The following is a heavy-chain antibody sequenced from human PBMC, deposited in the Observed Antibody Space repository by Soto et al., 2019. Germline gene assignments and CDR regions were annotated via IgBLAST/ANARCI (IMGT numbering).Heavy chain of an antibody. CDR2: ISTSSSPR. D-gene: IGHD3-16*01. Sequence: PGGSLRLSCAASGFTFSSYSMNGFRQAPGKGLEWVAYISTSSSPRYYADSVKGRFTISRDNDRKSIYMEMSSLRDEDTAIHYCASDAVQYYDSDGRYAGWGTGTLVTVSS. CDR3: ASDAVQYYDSDGRYAG. J-gene: IGHJ4*02. V-gene: IGHV3-48*02. CDR1: GFTFSSYS.